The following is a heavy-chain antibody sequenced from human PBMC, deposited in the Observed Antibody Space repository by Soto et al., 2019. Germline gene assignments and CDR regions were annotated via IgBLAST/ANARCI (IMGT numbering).Heavy chain of an antibody. Sequence: GGALRLPCAASGFTFSSYAISWGRQAPGKGLEWVSAISGSGGSTYYADSVKGRFTISRDNSKNTLYLQMNSLRAEDTAVYYCAKSTDTFKDDYWGQGTLVTVSS. CDR3: AKSTDTFKDDY. D-gene: IGHD3-16*01. CDR2: ISGSGGST. CDR1: GFTFSSYA. J-gene: IGHJ4*02. V-gene: IGHV3-23*01.